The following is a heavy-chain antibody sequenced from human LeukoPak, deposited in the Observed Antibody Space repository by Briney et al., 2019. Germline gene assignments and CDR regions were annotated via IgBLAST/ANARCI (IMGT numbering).Heavy chain of an antibody. J-gene: IGHJ4*02. Sequence: PGGSLRLSCAASGFTFSSYEMNWVRQAPGKGLEWVSYISSSGSTIYYADSVKGRFTISRDNSKNTLYLQMNSLRAEDTAVYYCARSNTIFGVVIIGSCFDYWGQGTLVTVSS. D-gene: IGHD3-3*01. CDR2: ISSSGSTI. CDR3: ARSNTIFGVVIIGSCFDY. V-gene: IGHV3-48*03. CDR1: GFTFSSYE.